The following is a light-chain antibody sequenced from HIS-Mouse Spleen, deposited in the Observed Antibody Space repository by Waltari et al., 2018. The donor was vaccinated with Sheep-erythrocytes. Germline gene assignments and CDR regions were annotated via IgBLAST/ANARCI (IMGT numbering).Light chain of an antibody. CDR3: QAWDSSIVV. CDR2: QDS. CDR1: KLGDKY. J-gene: IGLJ2*01. Sequence: SYELTQPPSVSVSPGQTASITCSGDKLGDKYACWYQQKPGQSAVLVSDQDSKRPSGIPERFSGSNSGNTATLTISGTQAMDEADYYCQAWDSSIVVFGGGTKLTVL. V-gene: IGLV3-1*01.